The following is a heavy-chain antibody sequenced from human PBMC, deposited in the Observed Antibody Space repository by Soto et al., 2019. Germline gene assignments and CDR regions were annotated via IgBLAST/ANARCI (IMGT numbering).Heavy chain of an antibody. CDR3: ARADRTLVTSWGLDV. CDR2: INHSGTI. V-gene: IGHV4-34*01. CDR1: GGSFSAFY. D-gene: IGHD2-21*02. J-gene: IGHJ6*02. Sequence: PSQTLSLTYAVSGGSFSAFYWTWIRQPPGEGLEWIGEINHSGTINFNPSLRSRLTISLDSSKKHFSLKLTSLTAADAAVYYCARADRTLVTSWGLDVWGQGTTVTVS.